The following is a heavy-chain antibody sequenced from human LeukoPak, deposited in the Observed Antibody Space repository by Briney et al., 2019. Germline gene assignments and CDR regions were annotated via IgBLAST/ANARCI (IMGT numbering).Heavy chain of an antibody. CDR2: LIGSSGST. V-gene: IGHV3-23*01. J-gene: IGHJ4*02. CDR3: VKGAYDYIEIAYFDY. Sequence: PGVSLRLSCAASGFTLNKYAMNWVRQAPGKGLEWVSVLIGSSGSTDYADSVKGRFTISRDTSKNTLYLEMNSLRAEDTAIYYCVKGAYDYIEIAYFDYWGQGTRVTVSS. CDR1: GFTLNKYA. D-gene: IGHD5-12*01.